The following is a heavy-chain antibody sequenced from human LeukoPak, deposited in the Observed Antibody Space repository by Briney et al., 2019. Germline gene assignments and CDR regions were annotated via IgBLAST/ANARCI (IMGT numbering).Heavy chain of an antibody. D-gene: IGHD1-1*01. CDR2: MNPNSGNT. V-gene: IGHV1-8*01. CDR1: GYTFTSYD. Sequence: ASVKVSCKASGYTFTSYDINWVRQATGQGLEWMGWMNPNSGNTGYAQKFQGRVTMTRNTSISTAYMGLSSLRSEDTAVYYCATLAGRETGTDPTHYYYYMDVWGKGTTVTVSS. CDR3: ATLAGRETGTDPTHYYYYMDV. J-gene: IGHJ6*03.